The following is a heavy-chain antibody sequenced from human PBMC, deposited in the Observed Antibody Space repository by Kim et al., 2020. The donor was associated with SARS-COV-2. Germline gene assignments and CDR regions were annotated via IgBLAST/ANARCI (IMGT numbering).Heavy chain of an antibody. CDR3: AKEEQQLVKY. Sequence: GGSLRLSCGASGFTFSMRAMAWVRQAPGKGLEWVSGISGSGSSTYYADSVKGRFTISRDNSKNTLYLQMNSLRAEDPAGYYCAKEEQQLVKYWGQGTLV. CDR2: ISGSGSST. J-gene: IGHJ1*01. V-gene: IGHV3-23*01. D-gene: IGHD6-13*01. CDR1: GFTFSMRA.